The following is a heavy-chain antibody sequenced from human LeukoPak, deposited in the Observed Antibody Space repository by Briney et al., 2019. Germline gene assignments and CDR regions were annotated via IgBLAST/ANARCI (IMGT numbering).Heavy chain of an antibody. V-gene: IGHV4-38-2*01. Sequence: SETLSLTCAVSGFSISSGHYWAWIRQSPGKGLEWIGTISHSGNTYYNSSLKSRLAVSVDTSRNHFSLNLSSPTAADTAVYHCARARVVHYNFRSGLHWYFDVWGRGTLVTVSS. CDR1: GFSISSGHY. CDR3: ARARVVHYNFRSGLHWYFDV. D-gene: IGHD3-3*01. CDR2: ISHSGNT. J-gene: IGHJ2*01.